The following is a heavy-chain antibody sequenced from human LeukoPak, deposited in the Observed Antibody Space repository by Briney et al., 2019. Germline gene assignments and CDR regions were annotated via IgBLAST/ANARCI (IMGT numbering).Heavy chain of an antibody. D-gene: IGHD6-13*01. J-gene: IGHJ5*02. CDR1: GFTFSSYW. CDR3: ARVVIAAAANWFDP. Sequence: PGGSLRLSCAASGFTFSSYWMSWVRQAPGKGLEWVANIKQDGSEKYYVDSVKGRFTISRDNAKNSLYLQMNSLRAEDTAVYYCARVVIAAAANWFDPWGQGTLVTVSS. CDR2: IKQDGSEK. V-gene: IGHV3-7*01.